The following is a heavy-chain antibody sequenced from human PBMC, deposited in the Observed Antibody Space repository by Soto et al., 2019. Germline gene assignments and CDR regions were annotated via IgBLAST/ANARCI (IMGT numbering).Heavy chain of an antibody. V-gene: IGHV4-59*08. Sequence: SETLSLTCTVSGGSISSYYWSWIRQPPGKGLEWIGYIYYSGSTNYNPSLKSRVTISVDTSKNQFSLKLSSVTAADTAVYYCARLRDHQMGYYMDVWGKGTTVTVSS. J-gene: IGHJ6*03. D-gene: IGHD2-2*01. CDR3: ARLRDHQMGYYMDV. CDR1: GGSISSYY. CDR2: IYYSGST.